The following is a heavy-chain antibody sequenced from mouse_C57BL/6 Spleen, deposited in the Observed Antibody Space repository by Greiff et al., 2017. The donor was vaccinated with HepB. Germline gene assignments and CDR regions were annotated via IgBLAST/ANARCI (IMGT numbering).Heavy chain of an antibody. V-gene: IGHV1-9*01. CDR1: GYTFTGYW. CDR2: ILPGSGST. Sequence: QVQLQQSGAELVKPGASVKISCKATGYTFTGYWIEWVKQRPGHGLEWIGEILPGSGSTNYNEKFKGKATFTADTSSNTAYMQLSSLTTEDSAIYYCARRLIYYDYDVERAWFAYWGQGTLVTVSA. CDR3: ARRLIYYDYDVERAWFAY. D-gene: IGHD2-4*01. J-gene: IGHJ3*01.